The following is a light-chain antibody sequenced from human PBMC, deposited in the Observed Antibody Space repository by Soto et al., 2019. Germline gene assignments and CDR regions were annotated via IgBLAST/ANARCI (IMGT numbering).Light chain of an antibody. V-gene: IGKV3-15*01. CDR3: RNYQNLWA. J-gene: IGKJ1*01. Sequence: DIVMTQSADSLAVSLGERATLSCRASQTVYSNVAWYQQRPGQSPRLLIYRASTRATDIPARFSGSGSGTEFTLTISSLQPDDVAVYYCRNYQNLWAFGQGTKVDIK. CDR1: QTVYSN. CDR2: RAS.